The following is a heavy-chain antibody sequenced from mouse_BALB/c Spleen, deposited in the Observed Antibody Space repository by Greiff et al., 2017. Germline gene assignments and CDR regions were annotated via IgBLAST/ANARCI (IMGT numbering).Heavy chain of an antibody. CDR3: ARFYYGSSWYFDV. CDR2: ISSGSSTI. CDR1: GFTFSSYG. Sequence: EVQLVESGGDLVKPGGSLKLSCAASGFTFSSYGMSWVRQTPDKRLEWVATISSGSSTIYYADTVKGRFTISRDNPKNTLFLQMTSLRSEDTAMYYCARFYYGSSWYFDVWGAGTTVTVSS. J-gene: IGHJ1*01. D-gene: IGHD1-1*01. V-gene: IGHV5-17*02.